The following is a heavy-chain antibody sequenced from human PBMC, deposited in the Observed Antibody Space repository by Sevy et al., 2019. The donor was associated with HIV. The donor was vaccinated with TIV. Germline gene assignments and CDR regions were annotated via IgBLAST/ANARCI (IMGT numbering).Heavy chain of an antibody. D-gene: IGHD3-10*02. Sequence: GGSLRLSCAASAFTFSSYAMNWVRQAPGKGLEWVSGISGGGGSTYYADSLKGRFTISRDNSKNTLYLQMNSLTAEDTAVYYCEINLFGVLLDPFDYWGQGTLVTVSS. J-gene: IGHJ4*02. CDR2: ISGGGGST. CDR3: EINLFGVLLDPFDY. CDR1: AFTFSSYA. V-gene: IGHV3-23*01.